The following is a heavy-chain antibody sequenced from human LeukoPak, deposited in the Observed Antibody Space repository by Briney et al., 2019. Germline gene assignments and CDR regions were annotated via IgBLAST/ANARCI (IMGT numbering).Heavy chain of an antibody. CDR2: IDKHGSGK. Sequence: PGGSLRLSCVASGFSFSISWVTWFRQAPGKGLEWVANIDKHGSGKYYVDSVKGRFAISRDYASNSVFLQMNSLRAEDTSVYYCARDAGWGYYDLWGQGTLATVSS. CDR1: GFSFSISW. D-gene: IGHD1-26*01. V-gene: IGHV3-7*01. CDR3: ARDAGWGYYDL. J-gene: IGHJ4*02.